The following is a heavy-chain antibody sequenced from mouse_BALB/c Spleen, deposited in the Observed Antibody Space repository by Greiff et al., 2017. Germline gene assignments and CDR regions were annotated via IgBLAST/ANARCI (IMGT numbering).Heavy chain of an antibody. J-gene: IGHJ4*01. D-gene: IGHD3-2*01. CDR1: GYTFTDYA. V-gene: IGHV1S137*01. CDR2: ISTYYGDA. CDR3: ARRDSSGYGARDY. Sequence: VQLQQSGAELVRPGVSVKISCKGSGYTFTDYAMHWVKQSHAKSLEWIGVISTYYGDASYNQKFKGKATMTVDKSSSTAYMELARLTSEDSAIYYCARRDSSGYGARDYWGQGTSVTVSS.